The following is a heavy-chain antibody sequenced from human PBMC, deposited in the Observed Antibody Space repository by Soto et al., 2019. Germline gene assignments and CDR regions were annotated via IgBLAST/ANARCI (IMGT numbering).Heavy chain of an antibody. Sequence: QVQLVQSGAEVKQPGSSVKVSCKASRGALSSYAITWVRQAPGQGLDWMGRVIPIYGTPNYAQKLQGRLSLTVDEFKSTAYLELSGLRSVDTAVYFCASAGSREINRCAFEIWGQGTMVTVSS. CDR1: RGALSSYA. CDR2: VIPIYGTP. CDR3: ASAGSREINRCAFEI. V-gene: IGHV1-69*18. J-gene: IGHJ3*02.